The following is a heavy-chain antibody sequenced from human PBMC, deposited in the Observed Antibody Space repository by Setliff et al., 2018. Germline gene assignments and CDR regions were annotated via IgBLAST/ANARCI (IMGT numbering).Heavy chain of an antibody. CDR3: ARHATYYYGSGNLPFDS. V-gene: IGHV4-39*01. CDR2: INYHGSVFHDGTTHST. CDR1: GGSISNGTFY. J-gene: IGHJ4*02. Sequence: PSETLSLTCTVSGGSISNGTFYWGWIRKPPGKGLEWIGSINYHGSVFHDGTTHSTYYNPSLKSRVTISIDTSKSQFSLKLSSVTAADTAVYYCARHATYYYGSGNLPFDSWGQGTLVTASS. D-gene: IGHD3-10*01.